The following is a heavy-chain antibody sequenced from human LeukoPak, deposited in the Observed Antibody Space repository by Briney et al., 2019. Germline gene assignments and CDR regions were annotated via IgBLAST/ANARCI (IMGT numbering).Heavy chain of an antibody. CDR3: ARRIAVAGHYFDY. D-gene: IGHD6-19*01. CDR2: IYYSGST. J-gene: IGHJ4*02. CDR1: GGSISSSSYY. Sequence: PETLSLTCTVSGGSISSSSYYWDWIRQPPGKGLEWIGSIYYSGSTYYNRSLKSRVTISVDTSKNQFSLKLSSVTAADTAVYYCARRIAVAGHYFDYWGQGTLVTVSS. V-gene: IGHV4-39*01.